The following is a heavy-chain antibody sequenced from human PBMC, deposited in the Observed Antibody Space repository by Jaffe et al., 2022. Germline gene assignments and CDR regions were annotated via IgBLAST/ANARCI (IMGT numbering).Heavy chain of an antibody. V-gene: IGHV4-39*01. D-gene: IGHD3-3*01. CDR3: ARNYDFWSGSNNWFDP. CDR1: GASISSSTYY. Sequence: QLQLQESGPGLVKPSETLSLTCTVSGASISSSTYYWGWIRQSPGKGLEWIANIYYSGSTYYNPSLKSRVTISVDTSNNQFSLKLNSVTAADTAVYYCARNYDFWSGSNNWFDPWGQGTLVTVSS. J-gene: IGHJ5*02. CDR2: IYYSGST.